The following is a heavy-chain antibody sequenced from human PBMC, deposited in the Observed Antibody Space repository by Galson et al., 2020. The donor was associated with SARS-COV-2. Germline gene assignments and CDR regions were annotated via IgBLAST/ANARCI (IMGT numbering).Heavy chain of an antibody. V-gene: IGHV3-7*01. J-gene: IGHJ4*02. CDR2: IKQDGSDR. CDR3: ARDEDGYNDV. D-gene: IGHD5-12*01. Sequence: GESLKISCVASGFRFGSNWMSWVRQAPGKGLQWVANIKQDGSDRYYVDSVRGRFTIFSDYAKNSVYLQMNNLRADDTAVYYCARDEDGYNDVWGQGTLVAVSS. CDR1: GFRFGSNW.